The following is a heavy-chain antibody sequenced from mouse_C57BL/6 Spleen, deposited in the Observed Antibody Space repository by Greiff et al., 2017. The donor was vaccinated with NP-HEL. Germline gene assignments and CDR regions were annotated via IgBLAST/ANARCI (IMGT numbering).Heavy chain of an antibody. J-gene: IGHJ1*03. V-gene: IGHV5-4*01. D-gene: IGHD1-1*01. CDR3: AREIITTVVARWYFDV. Sequence: EVQGVESGGGLVKPGGSLKLSCAASGFTFSSYAMSWVRQTPEKRLEWVATISDGGSYTYYPDNVKGRFTISRDNAKNNLYLQMSHLKSEDTAMYYCAREIITTVVARWYFDVWGTGTTVTVSS. CDR2: ISDGGSYT. CDR1: GFTFSSYA.